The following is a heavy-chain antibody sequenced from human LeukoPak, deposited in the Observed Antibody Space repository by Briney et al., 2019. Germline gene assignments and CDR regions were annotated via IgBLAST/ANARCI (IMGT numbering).Heavy chain of an antibody. Sequence: GGSVKVSCEASGYTFTSSDINWVRQAAGQGLEWMAWINPNSGRTWYAKKFQGRVTMPANTSIRTAYMELSSLRFDETAVYYCARGRSGLAAAGTYDYWGQGTLITVSS. CDR1: GYTFTSSD. J-gene: IGHJ4*02. D-gene: IGHD6-13*01. CDR3: ARGRSGLAAAGTYDY. CDR2: INPNSGRT. V-gene: IGHV1-8*01.